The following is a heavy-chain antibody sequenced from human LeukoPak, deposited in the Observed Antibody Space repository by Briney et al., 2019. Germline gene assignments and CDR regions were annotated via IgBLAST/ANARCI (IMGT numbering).Heavy chain of an antibody. CDR1: GFTFSSYW. Sequence: GGSLRLSCAASGFTFSSYWMHWVRQAPGKGLVWVSRINSDGSSTSYADSVKGRFTISKDNAKNTVYLQMNNLRAEDTAVYYCVSFYEAYWGRGTLVTVSS. CDR2: INSDGSST. D-gene: IGHD2/OR15-2a*01. V-gene: IGHV3-74*01. J-gene: IGHJ4*02. CDR3: VSFYEAY.